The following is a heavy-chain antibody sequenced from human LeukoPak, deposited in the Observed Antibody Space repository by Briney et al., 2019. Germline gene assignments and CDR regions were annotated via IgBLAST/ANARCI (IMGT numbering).Heavy chain of an antibody. CDR2: INPNSGGT. V-gene: IGHV1-2*02. Sequence: GASVKVSCKASGYTFTGYYMHWVRQAPGQGLEWMGWINPNSGGTNYAQKFQGRVTMTRDTSISTAYMELSRLRSDDTAVYYCARVATMVRGVLDYWGQGTLVTVSS. D-gene: IGHD3-10*01. J-gene: IGHJ4*02. CDR1: GYTFTGYY. CDR3: ARVATMVRGVLDY.